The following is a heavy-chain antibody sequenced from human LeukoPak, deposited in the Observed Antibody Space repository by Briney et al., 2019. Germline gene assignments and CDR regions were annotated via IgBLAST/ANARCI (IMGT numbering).Heavy chain of an antibody. Sequence: SETVSLTCTVSGGSISSSSYYWGWIRQPPGKGLEWIASIYYSGSTYYNPPLKSRVTISVDTSKNQFSLKLSSVTAADTAVYYCARRRDYGDYGGFDYWGQGTLVTVSS. CDR2: IYYSGST. J-gene: IGHJ4*02. D-gene: IGHD4-17*01. CDR3: ARRRDYGDYGGFDY. CDR1: GGSISSSSYY. V-gene: IGHV4-39*01.